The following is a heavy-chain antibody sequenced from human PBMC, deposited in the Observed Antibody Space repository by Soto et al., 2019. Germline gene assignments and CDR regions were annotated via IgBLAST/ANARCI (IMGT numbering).Heavy chain of an antibody. V-gene: IGHV4-30-2*01. CDR2: IYHSGST. CDR3: ARVPSP. Sequence: SETLSLTCAVSGVSIRNSGGYYWTWIRQHPGKGLEWIGYIYHSGSTYYNPSLKSRVTISVDRSKNQFSLKLSSVTAADTAVYYCARVPSPWGQGTLVTVSS. CDR1: GVSIRNSGGYY. J-gene: IGHJ5*02.